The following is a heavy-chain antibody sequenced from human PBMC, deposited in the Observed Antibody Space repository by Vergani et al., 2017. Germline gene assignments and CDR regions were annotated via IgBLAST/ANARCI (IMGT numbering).Heavy chain of an antibody. V-gene: IGHV4-39*01. D-gene: IGHD6-19*01. CDR2: IYYSGST. CDR3: ARHSTVEWLVKLGWIDP. Sequence: QLPLQESGPGLVKPSATLSLPFSVSGAPLRSSNYYWGWIRQPPGKGLEWIASIYYSGSTYYNPSLKSRVTISVDTSKNQFSLKLSSVTAADTAVYFCARHSTVEWLVKLGWIDPWGQGILVTVSS. J-gene: IGHJ5*02. CDR1: GAPLRSSNYY.